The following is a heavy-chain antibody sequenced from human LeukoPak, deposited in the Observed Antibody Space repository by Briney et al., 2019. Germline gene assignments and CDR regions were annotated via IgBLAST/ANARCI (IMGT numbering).Heavy chain of an antibody. D-gene: IGHD4-17*01. V-gene: IGHV4-39*01. CDR1: GGSISSSSYY. J-gene: IGHJ4*02. CDR2: IFYSGST. Sequence: NSSETLSLTCTVSGGSISSSSYYWGWIRQPPGKRLEWIGSIFYSGSTYYNPSLRSRVTISVDTSKNQFSLKLSSVTAADTAVYYCARQNYGATVVDYWGQGTLVTVSS. CDR3: ARQNYGATVVDY.